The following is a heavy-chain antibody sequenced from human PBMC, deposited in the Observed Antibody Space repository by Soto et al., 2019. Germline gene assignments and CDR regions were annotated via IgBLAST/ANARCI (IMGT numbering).Heavy chain of an antibody. CDR1: GGSFSPYY. D-gene: IGHD3-3*01. V-gene: IGHV4-34*02. CDR3: ARATAPVLQSLEWSTIVPLYFDL. Sequence: QVQLQQWGAGLLKPSETLSLTCAVYGGSFSPYYWSWIRQPRGKGLEWIGEVNHSGSTNSNPSLKSRVSISLDTSKNQSSLKLSSVTAADTAVYYCARATAPVLQSLEWSTIVPLYFDLWGKGTLITVSS. J-gene: IGHJ4*02. CDR2: VNHSGST.